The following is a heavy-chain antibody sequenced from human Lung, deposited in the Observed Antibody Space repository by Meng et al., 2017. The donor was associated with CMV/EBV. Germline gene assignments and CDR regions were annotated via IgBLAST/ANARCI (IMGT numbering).Heavy chain of an antibody. D-gene: IGHD5-18*01. CDR1: GFTFSSYS. CDR2: ISSSSSYI. V-gene: IGHV3-21*01. CDR3: ARDLGNSYGYDYYYYYGMDV. Sequence: GGSLRLXXAASGFTFSSYSMNWVRQAPGKGLEWVSSISSSSSYIYYADSVKGRFTISRDNAKNSLYLQMNSLRAEDTAVYYCARDLGNSYGYDYYYYYGMDVWGQGTXVTVAS. J-gene: IGHJ6*02.